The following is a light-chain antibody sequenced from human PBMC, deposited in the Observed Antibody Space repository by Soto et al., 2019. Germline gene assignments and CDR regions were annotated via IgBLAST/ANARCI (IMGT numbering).Light chain of an antibody. V-gene: IGKV2-28*01. CDR1: QSLQHSNGYNY. CDR2: LAS. CDR3: MQALQTPA. Sequence: DIVMTQSPLSLPVTPGEPASISCRSSQSLQHSNGYNYLDWYVQKPGQSPQILIYLASNRASGVPERFSGSGSVTDFTLNISRVEDEDVGVYYCMQALQTPAFGQLTKVEIK. J-gene: IGKJ1*01.